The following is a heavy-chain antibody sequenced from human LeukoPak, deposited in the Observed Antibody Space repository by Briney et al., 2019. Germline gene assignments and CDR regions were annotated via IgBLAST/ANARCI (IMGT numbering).Heavy chain of an antibody. CDR2: INYSGNT. J-gene: IGHJ4*02. CDR1: GGSIKSMSYY. CDR3: TNQNDYGDHDRLDY. V-gene: IGHV4-39*01. D-gene: IGHD4-17*01. Sequence: SETLSLTCTLSGGSIKSMSYYWSWIRQPPGKGLEWIACINYSGNTHYTPSLKSRLTISIDASRNRFSLKRSSVTAADSAVYYCTNQNDYGDHDRLDYRGQGTLVTVSS.